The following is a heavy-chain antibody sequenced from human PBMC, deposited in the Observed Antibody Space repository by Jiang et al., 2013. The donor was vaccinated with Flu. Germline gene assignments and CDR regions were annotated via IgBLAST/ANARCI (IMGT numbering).Heavy chain of an antibody. D-gene: IGHD5-12*01. J-gene: IGHJ5*02. V-gene: IGHV4-59*08. CDR3: VRMGYSGYDLTYFDP. CDR1: GGSIRGSYY. CDR2: IFHSGRT. Sequence: KPSETLSLTCSVSGGSIRGSYYWSWIRQPPGKRLEWIGYIFHSGRTKYNPSLASRVTVSADTAKNQLSLQLTSVTAADTAVYYCVRMGYSGYDLTYFDPWGQGAPVIVSS.